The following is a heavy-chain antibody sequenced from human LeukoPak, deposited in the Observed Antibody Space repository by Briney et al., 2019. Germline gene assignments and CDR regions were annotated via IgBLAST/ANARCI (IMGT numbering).Heavy chain of an antibody. V-gene: IGHV4-34*01. D-gene: IGHD3-16*02. Sequence: PSETLSLTCAVYCGSFSGYYWSWIRQPPGKGLEWIGEINHSGSTNYNPSLKSRVTISVDTSKNQFSLKLSSVTAADTAVYYCARVGTTYDYVWGSYRYNDYWGQGTLVTVSS. CDR1: CGSFSGYY. CDR3: ARVGTTYDYVWGSYRYNDY. J-gene: IGHJ4*02. CDR2: INHSGST.